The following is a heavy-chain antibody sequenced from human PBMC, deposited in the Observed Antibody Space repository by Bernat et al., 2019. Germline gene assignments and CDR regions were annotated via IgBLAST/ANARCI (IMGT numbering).Heavy chain of an antibody. CDR2: IYYSGST. CDR1: GGSISSVGYY. J-gene: IGHJ4*02. Sequence: QVQLQESGPGLVKPSQTLSLTCTVSGGSISSVGYYWSWIRQHPGKGLEWIGYIYYSGSTYYNPSLKSRVTISVDTSKNQFSLKLSSVTAADTAVYYGARAGRRRANWDPPQEWGQGTLVTVSS. D-gene: IGHD1-1*01. CDR3: ARAGRRRANWDPPQE. V-gene: IGHV4-31*03.